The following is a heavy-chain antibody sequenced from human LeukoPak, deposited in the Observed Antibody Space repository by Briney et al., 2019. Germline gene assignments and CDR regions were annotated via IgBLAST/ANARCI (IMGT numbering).Heavy chain of an antibody. V-gene: IGHV3-23*01. CDR2: IFPSGGEI. CDR3: ATYRQVLLPFES. J-gene: IGHJ4*02. D-gene: IGHD2-8*02. CDR1: GFTFSTFA. Sequence: GGSLRLSCAASGFTFSTFAMIWVRQPPGKGLEWVSSIFPSGGEIHYADSVRGRFTISRDNSKSTLSLQMNGLRAEDTAIYYCATYRQVLLPFESWGQGTLVTVSS.